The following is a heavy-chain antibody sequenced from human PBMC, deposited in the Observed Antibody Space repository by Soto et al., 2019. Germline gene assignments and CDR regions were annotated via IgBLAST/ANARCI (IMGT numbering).Heavy chain of an antibody. D-gene: IGHD2-2*01. J-gene: IGHJ4*02. CDR3: ARDLQMRSSTIWFPIFYFDL. Sequence: QVQLVQSGAEVKKPGASVKVSCQASGYIFTGYYMHWVRQAPGQGPEWMGWINPNSGDTNYARKFQDLVTLTRNTSSRTAYMELRSVTSDDTAIYYCARDLQMRSSTIWFPIFYFDLWGQGTLVTVSS. CDR1: GYIFTGYY. CDR2: INPNSGDT. V-gene: IGHV1-2*04.